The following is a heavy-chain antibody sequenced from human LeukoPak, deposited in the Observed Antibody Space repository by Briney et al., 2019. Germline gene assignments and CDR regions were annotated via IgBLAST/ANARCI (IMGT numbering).Heavy chain of an antibody. CDR3: ARGWFGSSLDS. CDR1: GFTFSNYW. Sequence: GGSLRLSCAASGFTFSNYWMHWVRQAPGKGLVWVSRITGDGSSTTYADSVRGRFTISRDSAKNTLYLQMHSLRAEDTAVYYCARGWFGSSLDSWGQGTLVTVSS. V-gene: IGHV3-74*01. CDR2: ITGDGSST. D-gene: IGHD6-13*01. J-gene: IGHJ4*02.